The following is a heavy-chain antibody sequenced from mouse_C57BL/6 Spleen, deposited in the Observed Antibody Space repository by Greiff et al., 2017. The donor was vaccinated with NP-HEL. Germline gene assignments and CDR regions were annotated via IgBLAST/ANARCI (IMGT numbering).Heavy chain of an antibody. D-gene: IGHD2-3*01. V-gene: IGHV1-64*01. CDR1: GYTFTSYW. J-gene: IGHJ1*03. Sequence: VKLQQPGAELVKPGASVKLSCKASGYTFTSYWMHWVKQRPGQGLEWIGMIHPNSGSTNYNEKFKSKATLTVDKSSSTAYMQLSSLTSEDSAVYYCARSIYDGDWYFDVWGTGTTVTVSS. CDR2: IHPNSGST. CDR3: ARSIYDGDWYFDV.